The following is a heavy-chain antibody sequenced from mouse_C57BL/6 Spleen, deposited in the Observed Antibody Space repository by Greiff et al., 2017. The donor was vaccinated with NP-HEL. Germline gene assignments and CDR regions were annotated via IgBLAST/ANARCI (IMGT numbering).Heavy chain of an antibody. Sequence: VQLQQPGAELVKPGASVKMSCKASGYTFTSYWITWVKQRPGQGLEWIGDIYPGSGSTNYNEKFKSKATLTVDTSSSTAYMQLSSLTSEDSAVYYCARGGDYDYGSSAWYCDVWGTGTTVTVSS. J-gene: IGHJ1*03. CDR3: ARGGDYDYGSSAWYCDV. V-gene: IGHV1-55*01. CDR1: GYTFTSYW. CDR2: IYPGSGST. D-gene: IGHD1-1*01.